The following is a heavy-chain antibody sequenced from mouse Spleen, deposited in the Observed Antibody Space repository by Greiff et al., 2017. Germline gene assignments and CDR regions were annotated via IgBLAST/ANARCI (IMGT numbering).Heavy chain of an antibody. V-gene: IGHV5-9-1*01. CDR2: ISSGGSYT. CDR1: GFTFSSYA. CDR3: ASLTGTERAYYFDY. D-gene: IGHD4-1*01. Sequence: EVMLVESGGGLVKPGGSLKLSCAASGFTFSSYAMSWVRQTPEKRLEWVATISSGGSYTYYPDSVKGRFTISRDNAKNTLYLQMSSLRSEDTAMYYCASLTGTERAYYFDYWGQGTTLTVSS. J-gene: IGHJ2*01.